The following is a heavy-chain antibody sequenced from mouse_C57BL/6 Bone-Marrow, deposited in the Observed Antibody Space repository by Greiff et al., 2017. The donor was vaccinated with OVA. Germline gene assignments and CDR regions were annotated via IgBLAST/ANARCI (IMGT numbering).Heavy chain of an antibody. J-gene: IGHJ3*01. CDR3: ARGSLGAY. CDR2: INYDGSST. D-gene: IGHD3-3*01. CDR1: GFTFSDYY. V-gene: IGHV5-16*01. Sequence: EVMLVESEGGLVQPGSSMKLSCTASGFTFSDYYMALVRQVPEKGLEWVANINYDGSSTYYLDSLKSRFIISRDNAKNILYLQMSSLKSEDTATYYCARGSLGAYWGQGTLVTVSA.